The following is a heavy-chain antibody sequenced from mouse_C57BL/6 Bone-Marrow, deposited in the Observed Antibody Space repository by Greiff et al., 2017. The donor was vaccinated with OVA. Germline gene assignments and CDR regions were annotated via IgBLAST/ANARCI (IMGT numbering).Heavy chain of an antibody. J-gene: IGHJ2*01. D-gene: IGHD2-3*01. V-gene: IGHV5-9-1*02. CDR3: TRDREDGYYVLYFDY. CDR1: GFTFSSYA. CDR2: ISSGGDYI. Sequence: EVKVVESGEGLVKPGGSLKLSCAASGFTFSSYAMSWVRQTPEKRLEWVAYISSGGDYIYYADTVKGRFTISRDNARNTLYLQMSSLKSEDTAMYYCTRDREDGYYVLYFDYWGQGTTLTVSS.